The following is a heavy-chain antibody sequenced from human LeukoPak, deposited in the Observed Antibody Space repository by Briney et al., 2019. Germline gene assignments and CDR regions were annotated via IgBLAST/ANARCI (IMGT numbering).Heavy chain of an antibody. V-gene: IGHV4-39*07. D-gene: IGHD3-10*01. Sequence: SETLSLTCTVFGGSISSISYYWGWIRQPPGKGLEWIGIIYYSGSTYYNPSLKSRVTISVDTSKNQFSLKLSSVTAADTAVYYCARVSREYGSGSYYPTSFDYWGQGTLVTVSS. CDR1: GGSISSISYY. J-gene: IGHJ4*02. CDR3: ARVSREYGSGSYYPTSFDY. CDR2: IYYSGST.